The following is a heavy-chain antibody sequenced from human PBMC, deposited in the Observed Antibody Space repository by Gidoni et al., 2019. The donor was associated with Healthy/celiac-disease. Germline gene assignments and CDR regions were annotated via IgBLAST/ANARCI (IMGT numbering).Heavy chain of an antibody. V-gene: IGHV3-9*01. D-gene: IGHD6-6*01. Sequence: EVQLVESGGGLVQPGRSLRLSCAASGFTFDAYAMHWVRQAPGKGLEWVSGISWNSGSIGYADSVKGRFTISRDNAKNSLYLQMNSLRAEDTALYYCAKDISGLLAALWAFDYWGQGTLVTVSS. CDR1: GFTFDAYA. CDR2: ISWNSGSI. J-gene: IGHJ4*02. CDR3: AKDISGLLAALWAFDY.